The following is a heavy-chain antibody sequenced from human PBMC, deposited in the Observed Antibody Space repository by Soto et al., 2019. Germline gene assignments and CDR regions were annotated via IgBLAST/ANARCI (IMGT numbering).Heavy chain of an antibody. V-gene: IGHV3-21*01. J-gene: IGHJ5*02. D-gene: IGHD2-15*01. CDR1: GFTFSSYS. CDR3: ASRSGGSPRWFDP. CDR2: ISSSSSYI. Sequence: GGSLRLSCAASGFTFSSYSMNWVRQAPGKGLEWVSSISSSSSYIYYADSVKGRFTISRDNAKNSLYLQMNSLRAEDTAVYYCASRSGGSPRWFDPWGQGTLVTVSS.